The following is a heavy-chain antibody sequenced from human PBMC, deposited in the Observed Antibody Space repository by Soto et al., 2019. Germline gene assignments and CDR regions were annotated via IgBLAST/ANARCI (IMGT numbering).Heavy chain of an antibody. CDR2: ISGSGGST. D-gene: IGHD3-3*01. CDR3: AKDLPREYFWSGYPDHYYYYYGMDV. Sequence: GGSLRLSCAASGFTVSSYAMSWVRQAPGKGLEWVSAISGSGGSTYYADSVKGRYTISRDNSKNTLYLQMNSLTAEDKAVYYCAKDLPREYFWSGYPDHYYYYYGMDVWGQGTTVTVSS. CDR1: GFTVSSYA. V-gene: IGHV3-23*01. J-gene: IGHJ6*02.